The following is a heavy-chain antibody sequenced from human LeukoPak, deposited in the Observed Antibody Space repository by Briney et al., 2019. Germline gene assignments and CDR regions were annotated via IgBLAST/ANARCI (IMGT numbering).Heavy chain of an antibody. CDR3: ARLGIRGDYSNCGFDP. CDR2: INHSGST. D-gene: IGHD4-11*01. J-gene: IGHJ5*02. V-gene: IGHV4-34*01. Sequence: SETLSLTCAVYGGSFSGYYWSWIRQPPGKGLEWIGEINHSGSTNYNPSLKSRVTISVDTSKNQFSLKLSSVTAADTAVYYCARLGIRGDYSNCGFDPWGQGTLVTVSS. CDR1: GGSFSGYY.